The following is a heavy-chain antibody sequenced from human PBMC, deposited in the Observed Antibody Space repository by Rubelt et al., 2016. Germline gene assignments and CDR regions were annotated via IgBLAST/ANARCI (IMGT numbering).Heavy chain of an antibody. J-gene: IGHJ6*02. CDR2: ISGSGGST. CDR3: AKDQGHSSGGWLDGLDV. V-gene: IGHV3-23*01. Sequence: LVQPGGSLRLSCAASGFTFSSYAMSWVRQAPGKGLEWVSAISGSGGSTYYADSVKGRFTISRDNSKNTLYLQMNSLRAEDTALYYCAKDQGHSSGGWLDGLDVWGQGTTVTVSS. D-gene: IGHD6-19*01. CDR1: GFTFSSYA.